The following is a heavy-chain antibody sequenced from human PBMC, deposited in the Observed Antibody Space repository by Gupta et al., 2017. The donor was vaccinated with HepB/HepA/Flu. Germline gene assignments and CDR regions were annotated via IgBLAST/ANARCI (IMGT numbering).Heavy chain of an antibody. CDR1: GFTFSSFA. J-gene: IGHJ4*02. CDR3: AKPSSISSGWFWEYEY. CDR2: LRGSDGST. Sequence: EVQLLESGGGLVQPGGSLRLSCAASGFTFSSFAMSWVRQAPGKGLEWVSALRGSDGSTDYADSVKGRFTISRDMSKNTLFLQMNGLRAEDTARYYCAKPSSISSGWFWEYEYWGQGILVTVSS. V-gene: IGHV3-23*01. D-gene: IGHD6-13*01.